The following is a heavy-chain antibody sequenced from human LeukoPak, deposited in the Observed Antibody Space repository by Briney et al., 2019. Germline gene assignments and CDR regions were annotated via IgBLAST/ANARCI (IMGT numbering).Heavy chain of an antibody. CDR1: GFTFDDYA. CDR3: TGHHQAYSRTY. J-gene: IGHJ4*02. CDR2: INWNSDSI. Sequence: SLRLSCAVSGFTFDDYATHWVRQVPGKGLEWVSGINWNSDSIGYADSVKGRFTISRDNAKGTLYLQMSSLRAEDTAVYYCTGHHQAYSRTYWGQGTLVTVSS. V-gene: IGHV3-9*01. D-gene: IGHD4-11*01.